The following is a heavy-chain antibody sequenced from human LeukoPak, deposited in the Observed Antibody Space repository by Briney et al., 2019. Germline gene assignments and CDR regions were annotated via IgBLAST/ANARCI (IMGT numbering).Heavy chain of an antibody. CDR3: SKQVDFDPADAFDV. J-gene: IGHJ3*01. Sequence: GGSLRLSCAASGFTFSSYAMSWVRQAPGKGLEWVSAISGSGGSTYYADPVKGRFTTSRDKSKNTLYLQMNSLRAEDTAVYYCSKQVDFDPADAFDVWGQGTMVTVSS. D-gene: IGHD3-9*01. CDR1: GFTFSSYA. V-gene: IGHV3-23*01. CDR2: ISGSGGST.